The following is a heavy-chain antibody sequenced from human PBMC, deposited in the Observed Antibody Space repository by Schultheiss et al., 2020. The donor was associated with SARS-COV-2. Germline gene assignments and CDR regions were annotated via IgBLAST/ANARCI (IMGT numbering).Heavy chain of an antibody. V-gene: IGHV3-23*01. D-gene: IGHD1-14*01. CDR2: ISSSGAST. CDR3: AKDPDHFDY. J-gene: IGHJ4*02. Sequence: GESLKISCAASGFTFSNYGMSWVRQAPGKGLEWVSTISSSGASTYYADSVKGRFTISRDNSKNTLYLQMNSLRAEDTAVYYCAKDPDHFDYWGQGTLVTVSS. CDR1: GFTFSNYG.